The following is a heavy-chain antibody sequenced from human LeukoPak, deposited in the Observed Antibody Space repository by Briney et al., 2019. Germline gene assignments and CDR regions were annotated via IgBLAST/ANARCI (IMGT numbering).Heavy chain of an antibody. Sequence: GGSLRLSCAASGFTFSTYNMNWVRQAPGKGLEWVSSITRSSDIYYTDSAKGRFTISRDNSKNTLYLQMNSLRAEDTAVYYCAKDSPYNWNDVAFDIWGQGTMVTVSS. CDR1: GFTFSTYN. J-gene: IGHJ3*02. V-gene: IGHV3-21*04. D-gene: IGHD1-1*01. CDR3: AKDSPYNWNDVAFDI. CDR2: ITRSSDI.